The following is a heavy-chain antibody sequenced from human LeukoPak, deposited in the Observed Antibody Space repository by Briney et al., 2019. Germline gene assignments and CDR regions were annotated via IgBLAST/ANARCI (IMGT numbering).Heavy chain of an antibody. CDR3: ARPVEMATINFDY. V-gene: IGHV1-2*02. Sequence: ASVKVSCKASGYTFTGYYMHWVRQAPGQGLEWMGWINPNSGGTNYAQKFQGRVTMTRDTSISAAYMELSRLRSDDTAVYYCARPVEMATINFDYWGQGTLVTVSS. J-gene: IGHJ4*02. CDR2: INPNSGGT. CDR1: GYTFTGYY. D-gene: IGHD5-24*01.